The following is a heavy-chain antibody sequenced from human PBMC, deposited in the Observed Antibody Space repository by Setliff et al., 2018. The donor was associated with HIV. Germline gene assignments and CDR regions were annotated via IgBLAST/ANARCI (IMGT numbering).Heavy chain of an antibody. V-gene: IGHV4-4*08. CDR2: VYTTLST. CDR1: GDFVSSSY. Sequence: PSETLSLTCTVSGDFVSSSYWSWIRQAPGKGLEWIGYVYTTLSTNYSPSLKSRVAISVDTSKNQFSLKLSSVTAADTAVYYCARLMHYYDSFWVLWRENYFDSWGRGTLVTVSS. D-gene: IGHD3-22*01. CDR3: ARLMHYYDSFWVLWRENYFDS. J-gene: IGHJ4*01.